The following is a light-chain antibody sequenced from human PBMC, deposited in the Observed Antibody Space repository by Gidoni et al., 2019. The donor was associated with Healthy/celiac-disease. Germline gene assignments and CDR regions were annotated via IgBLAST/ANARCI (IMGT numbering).Light chain of an antibody. Sequence: DIVRTQSPDFQSVTTKEKVTITCRASQSIGSSLHWYQQKPDQSPKLLIKYSSQSISVVPSRFSGSGCGTDFTLTINSRAAEDAASYYCHQSSSLPWTFGQGTKVEIK. CDR3: HQSSSLPWT. J-gene: IGKJ1*01. CDR2: YSS. V-gene: IGKV6-21*02. CDR1: QSIGSS.